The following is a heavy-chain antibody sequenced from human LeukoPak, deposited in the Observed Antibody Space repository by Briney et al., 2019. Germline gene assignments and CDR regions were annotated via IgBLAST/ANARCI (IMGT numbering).Heavy chain of an antibody. D-gene: IGHD3-16*02. Sequence: SGTLSLTCAVSGGSISSNNWWSWVRQPQGKGLEWIGEIYHSGSTNYNPSLNSRVTISVDKSKNQFSLKLSSVTAADTAVYYCARGAEDYVWGSYRVASPTRYGMDVWGQGTTVTVSS. CDR2: IYHSGST. CDR3: ARGAEDYVWGSYRVASPTRYGMDV. J-gene: IGHJ6*02. CDR1: GGSISSNNW. V-gene: IGHV4-4*02.